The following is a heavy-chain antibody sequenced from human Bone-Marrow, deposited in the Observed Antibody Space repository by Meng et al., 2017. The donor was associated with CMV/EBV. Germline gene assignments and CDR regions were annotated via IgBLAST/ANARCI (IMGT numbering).Heavy chain of an antibody. V-gene: IGHV3-20*04. Sequence: GESLKISCAASGFTFDDYGMSWVRQAPGKGLEWVSGINWNGGSTGYADSVKGRFTISRDNAKNSLYLQMNSLRAEDTALYYCAREGFQLYFDYWGQGTLVTVS. CDR1: GFTFDDYG. D-gene: IGHD2-2*01. J-gene: IGHJ4*02. CDR3: AREGFQLYFDY. CDR2: INWNGGST.